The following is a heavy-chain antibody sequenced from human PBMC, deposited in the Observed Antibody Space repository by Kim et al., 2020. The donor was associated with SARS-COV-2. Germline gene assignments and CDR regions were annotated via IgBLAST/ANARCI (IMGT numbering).Heavy chain of an antibody. Sequence: SVKVSCKASGGTFSSYAISWVRQAPGQGLEWMGGIIPIFGTANYAQKFQGRVTITADESTSTAYMELSSLRSEDTAVYYCASHYYYGSGSYYGMDVWGQGTTVTVSS. J-gene: IGHJ6*02. D-gene: IGHD3-10*01. CDR3: ASHYYYGSGSYYGMDV. CDR1: GGTFSSYA. V-gene: IGHV1-69*13. CDR2: IIPIFGTA.